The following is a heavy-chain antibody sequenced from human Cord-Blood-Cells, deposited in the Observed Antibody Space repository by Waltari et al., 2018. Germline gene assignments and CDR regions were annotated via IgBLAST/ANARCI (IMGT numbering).Heavy chain of an antibody. CDR2: INHSGST. J-gene: IGHJ4*02. V-gene: IGHV4-34*01. CDR1: GGSFSGYY. CDR3: ARGVREGYFDY. Sequence: QVQLQQWGAGLLKPSETLSLTCAVYGGSFSGYYWSWIRQPPGKGLEWIGEINHSGSTNYNPSLKSRVTISVDTSKNQFSLKLSSVTAADTAVYYCARGVREGYFDYWGQGTLVTVSS. D-gene: IGHD6-6*01.